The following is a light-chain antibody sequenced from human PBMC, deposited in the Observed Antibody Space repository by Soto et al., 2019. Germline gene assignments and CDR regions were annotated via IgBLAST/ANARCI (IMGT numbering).Light chain of an antibody. J-gene: IGLJ3*02. CDR2: RNN. CDR3: AAWDDSLSGPV. CDR1: SSNIGSNY. V-gene: IGLV1-47*01. Sequence: QSVLTQPPSASGTPGQRVTISCSGSSSNIGSNYVYWYQQLPGTAPKLLIYRNNQRPSGVPDRFSCSKYGTSASLAISGLRSEDEADYYCAAWDDSLSGPVFGGGTKLTVL.